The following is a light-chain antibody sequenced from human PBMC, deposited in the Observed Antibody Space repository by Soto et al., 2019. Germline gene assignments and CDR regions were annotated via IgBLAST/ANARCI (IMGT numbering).Light chain of an antibody. CDR2: SND. CDR3: AVWDDSLNGWV. V-gene: IGLV1-44*01. Sequence: QSALTQPPSASGTPGQRVTISCSGSSSNIGTNAVNWCQQLPGTAPGLLIYSNDQRPPGVPDRFSGSKSGTSASLGISGLQSEDEADYFCAVWDDSLNGWVFGGGTKVTVL. CDR1: SSNIGTNA. J-gene: IGLJ3*02.